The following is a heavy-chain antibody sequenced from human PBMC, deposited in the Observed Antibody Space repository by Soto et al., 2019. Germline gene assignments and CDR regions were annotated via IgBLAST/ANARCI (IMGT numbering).Heavy chain of an antibody. D-gene: IGHD3-10*01. V-gene: IGHV3-74*01. J-gene: IGHJ6*03. CDR3: ASFYGSGSYSYYYYYYMDV. CDR1: GFTFSSYW. Sequence: GGSLRLSCAASGFTFSSYWMHWVRQAPGKGLVWVSRINSDGSSTSYADSVKGRFTISRDNAKNTLYLQMNSLRAEDTAVYYCASFYGSGSYSYYYYYYMDVWGKGTTVTVSS. CDR2: INSDGSST.